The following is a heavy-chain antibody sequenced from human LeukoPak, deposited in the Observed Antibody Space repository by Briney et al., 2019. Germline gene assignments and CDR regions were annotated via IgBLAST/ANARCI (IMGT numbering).Heavy chain of an antibody. CDR3: ARRGYSYGLNYFDY. CDR1: GGSISSGSYY. CDR2: IYTSGST. J-gene: IGHJ4*02. D-gene: IGHD5-18*01. Sequence: TLSLTCPVSGGSISSGSYYWSWIRQPAGKGLEWIGRIYTSGSTNYNPSLKSRVTISVDTSKNQFSLKLSSVTAADTAVYYCARRGYSYGLNYFDYWGQGTLVTVSS. V-gene: IGHV4-61*02.